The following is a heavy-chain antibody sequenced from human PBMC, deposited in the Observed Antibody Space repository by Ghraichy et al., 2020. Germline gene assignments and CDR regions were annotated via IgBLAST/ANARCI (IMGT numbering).Heavy chain of an antibody. CDR3: ARELQSYSSGWYYHFDY. Sequence: SETLSLTCTVSGGSVRSDSTYWSWIRQPPGKGLEWIGYIYYTGSPDYNPSLKSRVTISVDTSKNQFYLKLTSVTAADTAVYYCARELQSYSSGWYYHFDYWGQGTLVTVSS. CDR2: IYYTGSP. D-gene: IGHD6-13*01. V-gene: IGHV4-61*01. CDR1: GGSVRSDSTY. J-gene: IGHJ4*02.